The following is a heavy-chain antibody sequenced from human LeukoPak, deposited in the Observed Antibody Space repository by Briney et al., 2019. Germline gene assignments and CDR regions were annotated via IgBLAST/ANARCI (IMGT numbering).Heavy chain of an antibody. CDR3: ARGYSSSWYGYYYYYYYMDV. J-gene: IGHJ6*03. CDR2: INPSGGST. CDR1: GYTSTSYY. D-gene: IGHD6-13*01. Sequence: GASVKVSCKASGYTSTSYYMHWVRQAPGQGLEWMGIINPSGGSTSYAQKFQGRVTMTRDTSISTAYMELSSLRSEDTAVYYCARGYSSSWYGYYYYYYYMDVWGKGTTVTVSS. V-gene: IGHV1-46*01.